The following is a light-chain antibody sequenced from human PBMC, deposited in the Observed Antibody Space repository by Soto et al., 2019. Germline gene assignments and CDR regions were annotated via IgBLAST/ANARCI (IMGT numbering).Light chain of an antibody. J-gene: IGLJ2*01. Sequence: QSVLTQPPSASGTPGQRVTISCSGSSSNIGSNTVNWYRQLPGTAPKLLIYNNNQRPSGVPDRFSGSKSGTSASLAISGLQSQDEAEYCCASWDDSLRDVVFGGGTKVTVL. CDR3: ASWDDSLRDVV. V-gene: IGLV1-44*01. CDR1: SSNIGSNT. CDR2: NNN.